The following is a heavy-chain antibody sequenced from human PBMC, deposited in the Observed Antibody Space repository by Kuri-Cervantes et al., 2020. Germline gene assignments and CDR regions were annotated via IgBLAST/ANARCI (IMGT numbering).Heavy chain of an antibody. Sequence: GESLKISCAASGFTFSSYAMHWVRQAPGKGLEWVAVISYDGSNKYYADSVKGRFTISRDNSKNTLYLQMNSLRAEDTAVYYCAKDLGDYGAYGVYYYGMDVWGQGTTVTVSS. V-gene: IGHV3-30-3*02. CDR1: GFTFSSYA. J-gene: IGHJ6*02. CDR3: AKDLGDYGAYGVYYYGMDV. CDR2: ISYDGSNK. D-gene: IGHD4-17*01.